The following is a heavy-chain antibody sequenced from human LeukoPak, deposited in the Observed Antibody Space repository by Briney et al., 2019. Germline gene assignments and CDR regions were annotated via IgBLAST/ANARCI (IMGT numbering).Heavy chain of an antibody. Sequence: PGGSLRLSCAASGFTFSDHYMSWVRQAPGKGLEFISYISHTGSSISYADSVKGRFTISRGNAKNSLYLQMNSLRAEDTAVYYCAKNSGSYLSYFDYWGQGTLVTVSS. CDR1: GFTFSDHY. D-gene: IGHD1-26*01. CDR2: ISHTGSSI. CDR3: AKNSGSYLSYFDY. V-gene: IGHV3-11*01. J-gene: IGHJ4*02.